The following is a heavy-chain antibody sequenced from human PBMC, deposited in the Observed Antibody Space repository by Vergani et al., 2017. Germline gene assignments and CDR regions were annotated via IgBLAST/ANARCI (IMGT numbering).Heavy chain of an antibody. V-gene: IGHV3-23*01. D-gene: IGHD3-3*01. CDR2: ISGRGYNT. CDR3: ACITIFDSYYYCGMDI. J-gene: IGHJ6*01. CDR1: GFTVRTSA. Sequence: EVQLLESGGGLVQPGGSLRVSCAASGFTVRTSAMTWVRPAPGKGLEWVSSISGRGYNTYDADSVKGRFTISRDNSKNTLYVQMNSLRAEDTSIYYCACITIFDSYYYCGMDIWGQG.